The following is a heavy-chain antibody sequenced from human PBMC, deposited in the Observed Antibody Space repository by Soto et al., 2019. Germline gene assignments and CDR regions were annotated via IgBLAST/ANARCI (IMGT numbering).Heavy chain of an antibody. CDR2: NWYDGCNK. D-gene: IGHD3-3*01. Sequence: QVQLVESGGGVVQPGRSLRLSCAACGFTFSHYGMHCVRQAPGKGLAWMAVNWYDGCNKYYADSLNGPFTISRDNSKNPLFLQMESLRVEDTDVYYGSRGAPMGVFSPFVYYWGQGTMVTVSS. J-gene: IGHJ4*02. CDR3: SRGAPMGVFSPFVYY. CDR1: GFTFSHYG. V-gene: IGHV3-33*01.